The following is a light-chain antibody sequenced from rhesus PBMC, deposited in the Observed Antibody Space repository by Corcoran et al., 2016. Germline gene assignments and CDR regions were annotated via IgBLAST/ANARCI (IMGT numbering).Light chain of an antibody. CDR3: QQHKTCPPA. V-gene: IGKV1-25*01. CDR2: DAS. J-gene: IGKJ1*01. Sequence: DIQMTQSPSSLSASVGDTVTITCHASQGISKYLAWYQQKPGKAPKFLIYDASTLQRGVPSRFSGSGSGTEVSITVSRLQPEDVATDYCQQHKTCPPAVGQGTKVEIK. CDR1: QGISKY.